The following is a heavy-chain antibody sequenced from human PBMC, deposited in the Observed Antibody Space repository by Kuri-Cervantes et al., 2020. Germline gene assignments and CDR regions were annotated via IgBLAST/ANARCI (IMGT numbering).Heavy chain of an antibody. Sequence: GESLKISCAVSDFAFSRYDMHWVRQAPGKGLEWGAILSYDGDYEHYADSVKGRLLISRDNSRNPVCLQLNSLRAEDTAVYYCATELTGTFGSCIDYWGQGTLVTVSS. D-gene: IGHD1-26*01. J-gene: IGHJ4*02. CDR3: ATELTGTFGSCIDY. V-gene: IGHV3-30*03. CDR1: DFAFSRYD. CDR2: LSYDGDYE.